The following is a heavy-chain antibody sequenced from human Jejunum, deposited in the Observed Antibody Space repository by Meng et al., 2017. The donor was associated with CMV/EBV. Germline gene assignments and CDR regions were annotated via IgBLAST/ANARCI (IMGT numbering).Heavy chain of an antibody. Sequence: EVQLVESGGGLVKPGESLRGSCAASGFTFSNSNMNWVRQAPGKGLEWVSSISSSSTYIYYADSVKGRFTISRDNAKNSLYLQMNSLRAEDTAVYYCARGYSGYAFGYWGQGTLVTVSS. CDR1: GFTFSNSN. CDR2: ISSSSTYI. V-gene: IGHV3-21*01. CDR3: ARGYSGYAFGY. D-gene: IGHD5-12*01. J-gene: IGHJ4*02.